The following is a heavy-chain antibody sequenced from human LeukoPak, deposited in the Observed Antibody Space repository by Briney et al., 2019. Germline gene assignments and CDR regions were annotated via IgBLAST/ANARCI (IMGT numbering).Heavy chain of an antibody. CDR2: ISSNGGDT. CDR1: GFSFSNSNY. D-gene: IGHD2-2*01. V-gene: IGHV3-64*02. J-gene: IGHJ4*02. Sequence: GGSLRLSCAASGFSFSNSNYMRWGRPAPGKGLEYVSSISSNGGDTYYADSVKSRFIISRDNSKNTLNLQMGSLRAEDMAVYYCARQYCSSTSCTTGAFDYWGQGTLVTVSS. CDR3: ARQYCSSTSCTTGAFDY.